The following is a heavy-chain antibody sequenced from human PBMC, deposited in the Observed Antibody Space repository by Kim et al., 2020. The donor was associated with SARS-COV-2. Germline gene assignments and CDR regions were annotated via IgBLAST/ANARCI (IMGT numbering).Heavy chain of an antibody. Sequence: AVSVKSRITNNPDTSKNQFSLQLNAVTPEDTAVYYCAREERLGSYWYFDLWGRGTLVTVSS. V-gene: IGHV6-1*01. CDR3: AREERLGSYWYFDL. J-gene: IGHJ2*01. D-gene: IGHD1-1*01.